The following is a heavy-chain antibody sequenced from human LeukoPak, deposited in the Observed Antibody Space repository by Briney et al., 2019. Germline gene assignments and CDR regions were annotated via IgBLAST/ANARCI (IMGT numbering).Heavy chain of an antibody. D-gene: IGHD2-21*02. J-gene: IGHJ4*02. V-gene: IGHV4-59*02. CDR1: GGSVSSYF. Sequence: SETLSLTCTVSGGSVSSYFWSWIRQPPGKGREWIGYSFYSGSTNYNPSLKSRVTISVDTFKNQFSLKLTSVTAADTAVYYCARATSTAWFDYWGQGTLVTVSS. CDR3: ARATSTAWFDY. CDR2: SFYSGST.